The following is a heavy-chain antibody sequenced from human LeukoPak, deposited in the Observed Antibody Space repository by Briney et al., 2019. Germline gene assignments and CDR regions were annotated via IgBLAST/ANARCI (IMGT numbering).Heavy chain of an antibody. J-gene: IGHJ4*02. CDR1: GDFISAYY. CDR3: ARSPRGVGVTALDY. CDR2: IYYNGNS. Sequence: SETLSLTCTVSGDFISAYYWSWIRQPPGKGLEWIGYIYYNGNSIYNPSLKSRVSISTDTSKNQVFLQLRSLTAADTAMYYCARSPRGVGVTALDYWGQGTLVTVSS. D-gene: IGHD1-26*01. V-gene: IGHV4-59*01.